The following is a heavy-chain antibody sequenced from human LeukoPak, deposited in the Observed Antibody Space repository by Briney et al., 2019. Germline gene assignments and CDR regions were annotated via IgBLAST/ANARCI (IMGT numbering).Heavy chain of an antibody. Sequence: PSGTLSLTCAVSGGSISRNNWWSWVRQPPGKGLEWIGEIHHSGSTNYNPSLKSRVTISVDTSKNQFSLKLSSVTAADTAVYYCARTIGYCSGGSCYLYYYYYYMDVWGKGTTVTISS. CDR1: GGSISRNNW. J-gene: IGHJ6*03. D-gene: IGHD2-15*01. V-gene: IGHV4-4*02. CDR3: ARTIGYCSGGSCYLYYYYYYMDV. CDR2: IHHSGST.